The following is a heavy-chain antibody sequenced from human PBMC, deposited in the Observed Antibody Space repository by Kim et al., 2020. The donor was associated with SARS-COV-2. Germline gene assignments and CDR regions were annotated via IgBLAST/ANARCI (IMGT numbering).Heavy chain of an antibody. CDR3: ARDPEGYYDILTGYYSSTSYFDY. CDR2: ISSSSSYI. CDR1: GFTFSSYS. J-gene: IGHJ4*02. Sequence: GGSLRLSCAASGFTFSSYSMNWVRQAPGKGLEWVSSISSSSSYIYYADSVKGRFTISRDNAKNSLYLQMNSLRAEDTAVYYCARDPEGYYDILTGYYSSTSYFDYWGQGTLVTVSS. V-gene: IGHV3-21*01. D-gene: IGHD3-9*01.